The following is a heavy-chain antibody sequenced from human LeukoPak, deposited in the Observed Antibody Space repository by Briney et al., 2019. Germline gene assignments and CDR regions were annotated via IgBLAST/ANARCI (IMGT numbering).Heavy chain of an antibody. CDR3: ARDRGYFDY. J-gene: IGHJ4*03. Sequence: GGSLRLSCAASRFSFSAYPMGWVRRAPGRGLERVSGISAGGDLTFHADPVKGRFTISRDNSKNSLFLQMNSLRVEDTAVYYCARDRGYFDYWGQGTLVSVSS. V-gene: IGHV3-23*01. CDR2: ISAGGDLT. CDR1: RFSFSAYP.